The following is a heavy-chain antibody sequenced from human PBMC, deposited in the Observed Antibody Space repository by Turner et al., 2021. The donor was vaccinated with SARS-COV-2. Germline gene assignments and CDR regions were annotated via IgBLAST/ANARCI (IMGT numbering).Heavy chain of an antibody. J-gene: IGHJ3*02. CDR1: GFTFSSYG. CDR2: KSYDGSNK. V-gene: IGHV3-30*03. Sequence: QVQLVESGGGVVQPGRSLRLSCAASGFTFSSYGMHWVRQAPGKGLEWVAVKSYDGSNKYYADSVKGRFTISRDNSKNTLYLQMNSLRAEDTAVYYCARAGWDLLPFDAFDIWGQGTMVTISS. D-gene: IGHD1-26*01. CDR3: ARAGWDLLPFDAFDI.